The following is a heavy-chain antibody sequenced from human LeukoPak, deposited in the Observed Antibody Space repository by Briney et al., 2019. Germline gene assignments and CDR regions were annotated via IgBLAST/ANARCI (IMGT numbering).Heavy chain of an antibody. J-gene: IGHJ4*02. CDR1: GGSVSSGSYY. V-gene: IGHV4-61*01. D-gene: IGHD3-10*01. CDR3: ARNHYGSGSPLDY. Sequence: PSGTLSLTCTVSGGSVSSGSYYWSWIRQPPGKGLEWIGYIYYSGSTNYNPSLKSRVTISVDTSKNQFSLKLSSVTAADTAVYYCARNHYGSGSPLDYWGQGTLVTVSS. CDR2: IYYSGST.